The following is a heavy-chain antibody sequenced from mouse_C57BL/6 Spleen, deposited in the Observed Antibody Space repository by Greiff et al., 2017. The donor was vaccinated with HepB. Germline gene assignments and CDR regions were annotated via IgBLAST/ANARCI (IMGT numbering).Heavy chain of an antibody. V-gene: IGHV1-53*01. CDR3: ARCITTVVAPYFDY. CDR2: INPSNGGT. CDR1: GYTFTSYW. J-gene: IGHJ2*01. Sequence: QVHVKQPGTELVKPGASVKLSCKASGYTFTSYWMHWVKQRPGQGLEWIGNINPSNGGTNYNEKFKSKATLTVDKSSSTAYMQLSSLTSEASAVYYCARCITTVVAPYFDYWGQGTTLTVSS. D-gene: IGHD1-1*01.